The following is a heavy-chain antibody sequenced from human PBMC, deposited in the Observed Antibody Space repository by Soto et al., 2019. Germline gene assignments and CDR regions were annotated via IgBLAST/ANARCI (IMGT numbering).Heavy chain of an antibody. Sequence: EVQLLESGGGLAQPGGSLRLSCEVSGFTFRKYVMTWVRQAPGKGLEWVSSLSSTGGSTYYADSVKGRFTVSRDNSKNPLFLQMNSLRAEDTAIYYCAKDQGFLEWIPQGGLDVWGPGATVAVSS. CDR3: AKDQGFLEWIPQGGLDV. V-gene: IGHV3-23*01. CDR2: LSSTGGST. CDR1: GFTFRKYV. J-gene: IGHJ6*02. D-gene: IGHD3-3*01.